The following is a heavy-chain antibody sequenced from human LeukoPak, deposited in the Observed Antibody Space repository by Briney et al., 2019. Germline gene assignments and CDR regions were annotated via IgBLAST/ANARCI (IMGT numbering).Heavy chain of an antibody. CDR1: GFTFSSYS. Sequence: GGSLRLSCAASGFTFSSYSMNWVRQAPGKGLEWVSSISSSSSYIYYADSVKGRFTISRDNAKNSLYLQMNSLRAEDTAVYYCARDRSRGIVATIEWFDPWGQGTLVTVSS. V-gene: IGHV3-21*01. D-gene: IGHD5-12*01. CDR3: ARDRSRGIVATIEWFDP. J-gene: IGHJ5*02. CDR2: ISSSSSYI.